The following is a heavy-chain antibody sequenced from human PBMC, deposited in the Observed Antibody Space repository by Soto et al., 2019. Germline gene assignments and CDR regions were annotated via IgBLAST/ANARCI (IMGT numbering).Heavy chain of an antibody. Sequence: ASVKVSCKASGYTFTSYDINWVRQATGQGLEWMGWMNPNSGNTGYAQKFQGRVTMTRNTSISTAYMELSSLRSEDTAVHYCASKYYYESSGYTFGDYYYYYGMDVWGQ. CDR1: GYTFTSYD. CDR3: ASKYYYESSGYTFGDYYYYYGMDV. J-gene: IGHJ6*02. CDR2: MNPNSGNT. V-gene: IGHV1-8*01. D-gene: IGHD3-22*01.